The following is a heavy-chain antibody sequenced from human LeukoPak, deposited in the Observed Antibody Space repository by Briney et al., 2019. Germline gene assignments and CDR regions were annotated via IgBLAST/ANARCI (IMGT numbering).Heavy chain of an antibody. J-gene: IGHJ3*02. CDR3: ARGITMIDRAAFDI. CDR1: GGSISSGDYY. Sequence: SQTLSLTCTVSGGSISSGDYYWSWIRQPPGKGLEWIGYIYYSGSTYYNPSLKSRVTISVGTSKNQFSLKLSSVTAADTAVYYCARGITMIDRAAFDIWGQGTMVTVSS. D-gene: IGHD3-22*01. CDR2: IYYSGST. V-gene: IGHV4-30-4*08.